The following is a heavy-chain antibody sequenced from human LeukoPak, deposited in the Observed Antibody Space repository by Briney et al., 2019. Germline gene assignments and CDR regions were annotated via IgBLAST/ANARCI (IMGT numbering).Heavy chain of an antibody. CDR3: ARDPDSSGYYAWDWVDP. D-gene: IGHD3-22*01. CDR1: GFTFSSYS. CDR2: ISSSSSYI. V-gene: IGHV3-21*01. Sequence: GGSLRLSCVASGFTFSSYSMNWVRQAPGKGLEWVSSISSSSSYIYYADSVKGRFTISRDNAKNSLYLQMNSLRAEDTAVYYCARDPDSSGYYAWDWVDPWGQGTLVTVSS. J-gene: IGHJ5*02.